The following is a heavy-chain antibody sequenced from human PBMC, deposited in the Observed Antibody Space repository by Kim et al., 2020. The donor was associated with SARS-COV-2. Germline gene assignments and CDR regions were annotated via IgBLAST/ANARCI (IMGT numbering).Heavy chain of an antibody. CDR1: GYTVTYSY. CDR3: ATVVFYYDAGYFKN. CDR2: IYSGGNT. J-gene: IGHJ1*01. Sequence: GGSLRLSCAASGYTVTYSYMGWVRQAPGKGLEWVSFIYSGGNTIYADSVKGRLIISIDHSKNTLYLQMNSLRAEDTAVCYCATVVFYYDAGYFKNWGQGTLVIVSS. D-gene: IGHD3-22*01. V-gene: IGHV3-66*01.